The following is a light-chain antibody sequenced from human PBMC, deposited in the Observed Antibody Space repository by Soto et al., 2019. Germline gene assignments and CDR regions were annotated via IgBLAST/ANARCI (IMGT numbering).Light chain of an antibody. CDR1: SSDVGGYNY. Sequence: QSALTQPASVSGSPGQSITISCTGTSSDVGGYNYVSWYQQHPGKAPKLMICDVSNRPSGVSNRFSGSKSGNPASLTSSGLQAEDEADYYCSSYTSTTSVVFGGGTKLTVL. CDR3: SSYTSTTSVV. J-gene: IGLJ2*01. CDR2: DVS. V-gene: IGLV2-14*01.